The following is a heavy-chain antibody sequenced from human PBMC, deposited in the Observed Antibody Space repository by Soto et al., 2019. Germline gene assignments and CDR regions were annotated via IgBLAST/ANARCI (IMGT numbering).Heavy chain of an antibody. CDR1: GGTLSSYA. V-gene: IGHV1-69*13. Sequence: GASVEVSCKASGGTLSSYAISWVRQAPGQGLEWMGGIIPIFGTANYAQKFQGRVTITADESTSTAYMELSSLRSEDTAVYYCARVMLVDYGMDVCGQVTTVTVS. CDR3: ARVMLVDYGMDV. CDR2: IIPIFGTA. D-gene: IGHD3-10*02. J-gene: IGHJ6*02.